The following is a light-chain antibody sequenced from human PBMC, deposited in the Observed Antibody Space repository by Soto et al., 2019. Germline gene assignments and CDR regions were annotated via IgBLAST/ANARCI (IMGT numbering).Light chain of an antibody. V-gene: IGKV1-39*01. J-gene: IGKJ2*01. Sequence: DIQMTQSPSSLAASIGDRVTITCRASQSISNYLNWYQQEAGRAPKLLIYAASSLQSGVPSRFSGSGSGTNFTLTISCLQPEDFATYYCQQSYTMYTFGQGTKLAIK. CDR2: AAS. CDR1: QSISNY. CDR3: QQSYTMYT.